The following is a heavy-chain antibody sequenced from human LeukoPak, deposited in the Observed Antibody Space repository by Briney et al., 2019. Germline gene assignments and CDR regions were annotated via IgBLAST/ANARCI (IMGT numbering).Heavy chain of an antibody. CDR2: INPKNGDT. D-gene: IGHD2-15*01. J-gene: IGHJ4*02. V-gene: IGHV1-2*04. CDR1: GYIFTDYY. Sequence: SVKVSCKASGYIFTDYYIHWMRQAPGQGLEWMGWINPKNGDTHYAQKFQGWVTMTRDTSITTVYMELNRLTSDDTALYYCARVGYCSGDRCYLHFDYWGQGTLVTVSS. CDR3: ARVGYCSGDRCYLHFDY.